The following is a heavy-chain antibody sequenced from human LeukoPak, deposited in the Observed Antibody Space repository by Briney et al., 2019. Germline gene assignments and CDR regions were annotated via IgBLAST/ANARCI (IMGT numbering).Heavy chain of an antibody. CDR3: AKDELRLLEWLLSRMDV. J-gene: IGHJ6*02. Sequence: PGRSLRLSCAASGFTFSSYGMHWVRQAPGKGLEWVAVISYDGSNKYYADSVKGRFTISRDNSKNTLYLQMNSLRAEDTAVYYCAKDELRLLEWLLSRMDVWGQGTTVTVSS. V-gene: IGHV3-30*18. D-gene: IGHD3-3*01. CDR2: ISYDGSNK. CDR1: GFTFSSYG.